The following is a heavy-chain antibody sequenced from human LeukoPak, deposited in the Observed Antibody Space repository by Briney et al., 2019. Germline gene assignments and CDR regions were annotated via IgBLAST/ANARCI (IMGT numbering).Heavy chain of an antibody. V-gene: IGHV4-59*01. CDR1: GGSISSYY. J-gene: IGHJ4*02. D-gene: IGHD6-6*01. CDR2: IYYSGST. Sequence: SETLSLTCTVSGGSISSYYWSWIRQPPGKGLEWIGYIYYSGSTNYNPSLKSRVTISVDTSKNQFSLKLSSVTAADTAMYYCARVLGSSSSFDYWGQGTLVTVSS. CDR3: ARVLGSSSSFDY.